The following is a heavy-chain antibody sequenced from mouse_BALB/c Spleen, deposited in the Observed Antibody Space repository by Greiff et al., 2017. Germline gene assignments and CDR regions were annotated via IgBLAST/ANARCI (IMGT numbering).Heavy chain of an antibody. CDR1: GFTFTDYY. J-gene: IGHJ2*01. D-gene: IGHD1-1*02. CDR2: ISNKANGYTT. V-gene: IGHV7-3*02. Sequence: EVMLVESGGGLVQPGGSLKLSCATSGFTFTDYYMSWVRQTPGKGLEWLGFISNKANGYTTEYSASVKGRFTISRDNSQSILYLQMNTLCAEDSATDYCGSGVLSDYWGQGTTLTVSS. CDR3: GSGVLSDY.